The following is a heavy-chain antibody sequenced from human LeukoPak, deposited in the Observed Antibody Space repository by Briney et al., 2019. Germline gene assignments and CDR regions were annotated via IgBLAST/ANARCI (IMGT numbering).Heavy chain of an antibody. D-gene: IGHD6-19*01. Sequence: PSETLSLTCTVSGGSISNYYWSWIRQPPGKGLEWIGYIYNSGSTNYNPSLKSRVTISVDTSKKHFSLKLTSVTAAETAVYYCARGLSYSSGWYYFDYWGQGTLVTVSS. CDR1: GGSISNYY. V-gene: IGHV4-59*08. CDR3: ARGLSYSSGWYYFDY. CDR2: IYNSGST. J-gene: IGHJ4*02.